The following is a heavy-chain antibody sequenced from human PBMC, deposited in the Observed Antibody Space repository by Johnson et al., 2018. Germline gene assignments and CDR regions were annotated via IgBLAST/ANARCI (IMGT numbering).Heavy chain of an antibody. CDR1: GFSFSNST. V-gene: IGHV3-48*04. CDR3: TRYPRDSYNRAVVI. CDR2: ISSGSLTI. D-gene: IGHD5-24*01. J-gene: IGHJ3*02. Sequence: VQLQESGGGLVQPGGSLRLSCAASGFSFSNSTMNWVRQAPGKGLEWISYISSGSLTIFYADSVKGRFTISRDNAKTSLFLQMNRLRAEETEVYYCTRYPRDSYNRAVVIWGQGTMVTVSS.